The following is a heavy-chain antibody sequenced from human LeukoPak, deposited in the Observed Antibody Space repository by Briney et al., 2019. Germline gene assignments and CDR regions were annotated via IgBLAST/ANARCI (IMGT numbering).Heavy chain of an antibody. J-gene: IGHJ4*02. CDR1: GFTFSSYD. CDR3: TRGADGFDY. CDR2: IGKTGDT. D-gene: IGHD5-24*01. Sequence: PGGSLRLSCAASGFTFSSYDFHWVRQATGKGLELVSGIGKTGDTYYSGSVKGRFTMSRENAKNSVYLEMSSLRDGDTAVYYCTRGADGFDYWGQGTLVTVSS. V-gene: IGHV3-13*01.